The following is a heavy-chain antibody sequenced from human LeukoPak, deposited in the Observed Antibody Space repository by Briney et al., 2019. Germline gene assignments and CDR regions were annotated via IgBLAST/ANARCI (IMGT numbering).Heavy chain of an antibody. V-gene: IGHV3-48*03. J-gene: IGHJ6*04. CDR1: GFTFSSYE. D-gene: IGHD3-10*02. CDR3: AELGITMIGGV. Sequence: GGSLRLSCTTSGFTFSSYEMNWVRQAPGKGLEWVSYISSSGSTIYYADSVKGRFTISRDNAKNSLYLQMNSLRAEDTAVYYCAELGITMIGGVWGKGTTVTISS. CDR2: ISSSGSTI.